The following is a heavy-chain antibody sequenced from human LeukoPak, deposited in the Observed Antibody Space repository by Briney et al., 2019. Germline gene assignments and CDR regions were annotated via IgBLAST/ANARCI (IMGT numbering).Heavy chain of an antibody. D-gene: IGHD6-19*01. J-gene: IGHJ5*02. CDR2: ISYTGSA. CDR3: ARHFSGWYRGWFDP. Sequence: PSQTLSLTCTVSGGYINIHYWGWIRQPPGKVLEYIGYISYTGSAIYSPSLKSRVTISIDTSKNQFSLKLSSVTATDTAVYYCARHFSGWYRGWFDPWGQGTLVTVSS. CDR1: GGYINIHY. V-gene: IGHV4-59*08.